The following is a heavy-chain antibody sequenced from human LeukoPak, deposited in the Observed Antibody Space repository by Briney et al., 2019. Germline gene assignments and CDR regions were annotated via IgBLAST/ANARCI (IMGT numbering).Heavy chain of an antibody. D-gene: IGHD1-26*01. CDR3: ARGVRANKGNWFDP. CDR1: GGSISSYY. V-gene: IGHV4-59*01. J-gene: IGHJ5*02. CDR2: IYYSGST. Sequence: SETLSLTCTVSGGSISSYYWSWIRQPPGKGLEWIGYIYYSGSTNYNPSLKSRVTISVDTSKNQFSLKLSSVTAADTAVYYCARGVRANKGNWFDPWGQGTLVTVSS.